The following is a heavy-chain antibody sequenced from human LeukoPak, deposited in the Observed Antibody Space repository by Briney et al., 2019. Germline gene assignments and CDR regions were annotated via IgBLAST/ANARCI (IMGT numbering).Heavy chain of an antibody. J-gene: IGHJ4*02. CDR1: GFTFSGYA. V-gene: IGHV3-23*01. Sequence: PGGSLRLSCAASGFTFSGYAMNWVRQAPGKGLEWVSAISGSGGSTFYADSVKGRFTISRDNSKNTLYLQMNSLRAEDTAVYYCAKDRSALIVVAGTTDYWGQGTLVTVSS. CDR2: ISGSGGST. CDR3: AKDRSALIVVAGTTDY. D-gene: IGHD6-19*01.